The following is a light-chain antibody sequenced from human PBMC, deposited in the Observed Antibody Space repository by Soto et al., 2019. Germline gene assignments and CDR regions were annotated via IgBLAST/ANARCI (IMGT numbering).Light chain of an antibody. CDR3: SSYAGSSNV. V-gene: IGLV2-14*03. CDR2: EVT. CDR1: SSDVGGYNY. Sequence: QSALTQPASVSGSPRQSITISCTGTSSDVGGYNYVSWYQQHPGKAPKLLIYEVTNRPSGVSDRFSGSKSGNTASLTISGLRAEDEARYFCSSYAGSSNVFGTGTKVTVL. J-gene: IGLJ1*01.